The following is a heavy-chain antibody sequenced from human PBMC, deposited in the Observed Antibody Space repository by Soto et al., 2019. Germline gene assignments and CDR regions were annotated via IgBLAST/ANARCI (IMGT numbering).Heavy chain of an antibody. CDR2: ISSSSSTI. Sequence: EVQLVESGGGLVQPGGSLRLSCAASGFTFSSYSMNWVRQAPGKGLEWVSYISSSSSTIYYADSVKGRFTISRDNAKNSLYLQMNSLRDEDTAVYYCARGNRNIVAVVAALNWFDPWGQGTLVTVSS. CDR3: ARGNRNIVAVVAALNWFDP. CDR1: GFTFSSYS. D-gene: IGHD2-15*01. V-gene: IGHV3-48*02. J-gene: IGHJ5*02.